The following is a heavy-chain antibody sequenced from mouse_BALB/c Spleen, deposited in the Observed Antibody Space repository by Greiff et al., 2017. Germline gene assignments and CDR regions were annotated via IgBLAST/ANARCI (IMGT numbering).Heavy chain of an antibody. CDR3: ARDLLYAMDY. CDR1: GFTFSSYA. Sequence: DVQLVESGGGLVKPGGSLKLSCAASGFTFSSYAMSWVRQTPEKRLEWVASISSGGSTYYPDSVKGRFTISRDNARNILYLQMSSLRSEDTAMYYCARDLLYAMDYWGQGTSVTVSS. J-gene: IGHJ4*01. V-gene: IGHV5-6-5*01. CDR2: ISSGGST.